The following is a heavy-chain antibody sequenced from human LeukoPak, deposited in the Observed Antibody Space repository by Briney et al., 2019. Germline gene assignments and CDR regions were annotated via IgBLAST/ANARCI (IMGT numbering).Heavy chain of an antibody. V-gene: IGHV1-69*04. J-gene: IGHJ3*02. D-gene: IGHD4-23*01. Sequence: SVKVSCKASGGTFSSYAISWVRQAPGQGLEWMGRIIPILGIANYAQKFQGRVTITADKSTSTAYMELSSLRSEDTAVYYCARDTRWNLVYGGNPGEAFDIWGQGTMVTVSS. CDR2: IIPILGIA. CDR1: GGTFSSYA. CDR3: ARDTRWNLVYGGNPGEAFDI.